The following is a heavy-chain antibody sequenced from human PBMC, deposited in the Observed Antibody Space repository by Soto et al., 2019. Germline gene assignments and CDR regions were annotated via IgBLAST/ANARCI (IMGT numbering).Heavy chain of an antibody. V-gene: IGHV4-4*02. Sequence: QVQLQESGPGLVKPSGTLSLTCAVSGGSISSSNWWSWVRQPPGKGLEWIGEIYHSGSTKYNPSLKRRVTISVDKSKNQFSLKRSSVTAADTAVYYCASVRGGYYYGMDVWGQGTTVTVSS. CDR3: ASVRGGYYYGMDV. CDR1: GGSISSSNW. CDR2: IYHSGST. J-gene: IGHJ6*02. D-gene: IGHD3-10*02.